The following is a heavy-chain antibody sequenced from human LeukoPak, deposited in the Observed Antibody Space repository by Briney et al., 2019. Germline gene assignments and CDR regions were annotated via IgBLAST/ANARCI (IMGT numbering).Heavy chain of an antibody. CDR1: GYSISSGYY. CDR2: IYHSGST. CDR3: GCHSSSSWFDP. Sequence: PSETLSLTCAVSGYSISSGYYWGWIRQPPGKGLEWIGSIYHSGSTYYNPSLKSRVTISVDTSKSQFSLKLSSVTAADTAVYYCGCHSSSSWFDPWGQGTLVTVSS. J-gene: IGHJ5*02. D-gene: IGHD6-6*01. V-gene: IGHV4-38-2*01.